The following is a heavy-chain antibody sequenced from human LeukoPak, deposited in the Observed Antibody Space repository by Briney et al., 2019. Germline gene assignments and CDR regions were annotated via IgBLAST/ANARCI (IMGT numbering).Heavy chain of an antibody. CDR2: IGIWGSTI. J-gene: IGHJ4*02. D-gene: IGHD1-26*01. CDR3: ARDRGNSIVGSDFDS. CDR1: GFSLRNYS. Sequence: GGSLRLSCAAFGFSLRNYSMHWVRQAPGKGLEWVSFIGIWGSTIYYADSVKGRFTISRDNAKNSVYLQMNSLRAEDTAVYYCARDRGNSIVGSDFDSWGQGTLVTVSS. V-gene: IGHV3-48*01.